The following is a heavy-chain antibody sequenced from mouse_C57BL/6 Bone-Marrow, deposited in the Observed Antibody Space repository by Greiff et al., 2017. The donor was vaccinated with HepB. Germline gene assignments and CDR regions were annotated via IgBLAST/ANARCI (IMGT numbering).Heavy chain of an antibody. Sequence: QVQLQQPGAELVRPGSSVKLSCKASGYTFTSYWMDWVKQRPGQGLEWIGNIYPSDSETHYNQKFKDKATLTVDKSSSTAYMQLSSLTSEDSAVYYCARWDYYDYDRGFAYWGQGTLVTVSA. CDR2: IYPSDSET. J-gene: IGHJ3*01. CDR3: ARWDYYDYDRGFAY. V-gene: IGHV1-61*01. CDR1: GYTFTSYW. D-gene: IGHD2-4*01.